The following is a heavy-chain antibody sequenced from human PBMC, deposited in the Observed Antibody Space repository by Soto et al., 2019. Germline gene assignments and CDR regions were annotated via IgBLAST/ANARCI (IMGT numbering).Heavy chain of an antibody. V-gene: IGHV4-31*03. J-gene: IGHJ5*02. Sequence: QVQLQESGPGLVKPSQTLSLTCTVSGGSISSGGYYWSWIRQHPGKGLEWIGYIYYSGSTYYNPSLQGRVTISVDTSKNQFSLKLSSVTAADTAVYYCARGYSGYDLGFFWFDPWGQGTLVTVSS. CDR2: IYYSGST. CDR1: GGSISSGGYY. D-gene: IGHD5-12*01. CDR3: ARGYSGYDLGFFWFDP.